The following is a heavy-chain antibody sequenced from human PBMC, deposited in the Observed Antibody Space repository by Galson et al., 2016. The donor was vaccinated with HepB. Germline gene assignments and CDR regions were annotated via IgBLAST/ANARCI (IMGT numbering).Heavy chain of an antibody. V-gene: IGHV4-61*01. CDR3: AKGVGSWSDY. CDR1: GGSGSSGSYY. D-gene: IGHD6-13*01. Sequence: SETLSLTCSVSGGSGSSGSYYWHWIRQSPGKGLEWIGYVSYSGSTYYNPSLKSRVTILVDTSKNQFSLNLRSMTAADTAIYYCAKGVGSWSDYWGQGTLVTVSS. J-gene: IGHJ4*02. CDR2: VSYSGST.